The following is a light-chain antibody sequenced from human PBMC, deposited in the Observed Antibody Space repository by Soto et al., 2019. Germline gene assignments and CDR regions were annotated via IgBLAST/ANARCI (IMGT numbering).Light chain of an antibody. V-gene: IGLV2-14*01. CDR3: NSYTSSSTYV. Sequence: QSVLTQPASVSGSPGQSITISCTGTSSDVGGYNYVSWYQQHPGKAPKLMIYDVRNRPSGISTRFSGSKSGNTASLTISGLQAEDEADYYCNSYTSSSTYVFGLGTKLTVL. CDR1: SSDVGGYNY. J-gene: IGLJ1*01. CDR2: DVR.